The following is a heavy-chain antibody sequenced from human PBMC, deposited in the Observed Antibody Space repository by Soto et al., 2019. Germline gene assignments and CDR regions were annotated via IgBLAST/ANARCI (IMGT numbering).Heavy chain of an antibody. D-gene: IGHD3-3*01. CDR1: GFTFSSYA. CDR3: AKVDYDFWSGYYAPPDY. CDR2: ISGSGGST. V-gene: IGHV3-23*01. J-gene: IGHJ4*02. Sequence: PGVSLRLSCAASGFTFSSYAMSWVRPAPGKGLEWVSAISGSGGSTYYADSVKGRFTISRDNSKNTLYLQMNSLRAEDTAVYYCAKVDYDFWSGYYAPPDYWGQGTLVTVSS.